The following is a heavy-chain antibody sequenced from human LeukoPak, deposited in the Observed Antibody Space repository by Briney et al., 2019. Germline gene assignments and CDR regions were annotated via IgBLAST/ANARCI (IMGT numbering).Heavy chain of an antibody. CDR3: AKDGEESAGYYFDY. V-gene: IGHV3-30*02. CDR1: GFTFNSYG. CDR2: IWPDGSNK. Sequence: PGGSLRLSCAASGFTFNSYGMFWVRQAPGKGLEWVAFIWPDGSNKLYGDSVKGRFTISRDNSKNTVYLQMNSLRAEDTAVYYCAKDGEESAGYYFDYWGQGTLVTVSS. J-gene: IGHJ4*02. D-gene: IGHD6-13*01.